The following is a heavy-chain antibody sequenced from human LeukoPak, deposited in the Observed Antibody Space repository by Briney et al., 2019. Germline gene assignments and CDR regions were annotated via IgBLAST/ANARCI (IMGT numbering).Heavy chain of an antibody. CDR3: ATYFYGDYATYYFDF. J-gene: IGHJ4*02. CDR1: GASLTSSHW. Sequence: SEALSLTCAVSGASLTSSHWWSWARQPPGKGLEWIGEIHHSGTTNYKPSLQSRVTMSLDKSNNNISLKLTSVTAADTAVYYCATYFYGDYATYYFDFWGQGTLVTVSS. V-gene: IGHV4-4*02. CDR2: IHHSGTT. D-gene: IGHD4-17*01.